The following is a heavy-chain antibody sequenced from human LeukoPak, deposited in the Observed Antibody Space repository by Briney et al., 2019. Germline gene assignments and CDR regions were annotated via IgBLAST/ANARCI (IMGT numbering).Heavy chain of an antibody. V-gene: IGHV3-33*01. CDR3: AIARTTRGFDY. Sequence: EGSLRLSCAASGFTFNSYGIHWVRQAPGKGLEWVALIWYDGSNKYYADSVKGRFTISRDNSKNTLYLQMNSLRAEDTAVYYCAIARTTRGFDYCGQGTLVTVSS. D-gene: IGHD4-17*01. J-gene: IGHJ4*02. CDR2: IWYDGSNK. CDR1: GFTFNSYG.